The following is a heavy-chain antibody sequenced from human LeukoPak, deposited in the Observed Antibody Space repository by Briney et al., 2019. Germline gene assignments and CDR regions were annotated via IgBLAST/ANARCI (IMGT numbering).Heavy chain of an antibody. D-gene: IGHD3-9*01. CDR3: AKGLNSATHYSIFFDC. CDR2: ISDSGDDT. V-gene: IGHV3-23*01. J-gene: IGHJ4*02. CDR1: GFTLSSYG. Sequence: GGSLRLSCAASGFTLSSYGMSWVRRAPGKGLEWVSTISDSGDDTYYADSLKRRFTISRDDSTNTLYLQMTSLRAEDTAFYYCAKGLNSATHYSIFFDCWGPGTLVTVSS.